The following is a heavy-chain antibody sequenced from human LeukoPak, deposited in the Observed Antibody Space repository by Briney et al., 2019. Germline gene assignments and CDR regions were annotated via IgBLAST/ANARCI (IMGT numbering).Heavy chain of an antibody. CDR2: VSGSGDRM. Sequence: SGGSLRLSCAASGFTSSSYALNWVRQAPGKGLEWVATVSGSGDRMYHADSVKGRFSISRDNSKNTIYPQMNSLRAEDTALYYCAKAAAAPGFDFWGQGTLVTVSS. J-gene: IGHJ4*02. V-gene: IGHV3-23*01. D-gene: IGHD6-13*01. CDR3: AKAAAAPGFDF. CDR1: GFTSSSYA.